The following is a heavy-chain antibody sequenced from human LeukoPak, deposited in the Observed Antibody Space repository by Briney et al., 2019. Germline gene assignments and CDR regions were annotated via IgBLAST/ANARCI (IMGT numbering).Heavy chain of an antibody. CDR2: INPSGGST. V-gene: IGHV1-46*01. D-gene: IGHD3-10*01. J-gene: IGHJ4*02. Sequence: ASVKVSCKASGSTFTSSILTWVGQALGQGLEWLGIINPSGGSTSYAQKFQGRVTMTRDTSTSTVYMELSSLRSEDTAVYYCARDPLMVRGAPDYWGQGTLVSVSS. CDR1: GSTFTSSI. CDR3: ARDPLMVRGAPDY.